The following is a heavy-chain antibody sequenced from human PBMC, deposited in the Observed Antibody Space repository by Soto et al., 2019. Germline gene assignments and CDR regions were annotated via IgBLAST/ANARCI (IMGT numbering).Heavy chain of an antibody. Sequence: EVQLVESGGGLVKPGGSLRLSCAASGFTFSNAWMNWVRQAPGKGLEWVGRIKSKTDGGTTDYAAPVKGRFTISRDDSKNTLYLQMNSLKTEDTAGYYCSGYYDSSGEPDYWGQGTLVTVSS. CDR2: IKSKTDGGTT. CDR1: GFTFSNAW. D-gene: IGHD3-22*01. CDR3: SGYYDSSGEPDY. V-gene: IGHV3-15*07. J-gene: IGHJ4*02.